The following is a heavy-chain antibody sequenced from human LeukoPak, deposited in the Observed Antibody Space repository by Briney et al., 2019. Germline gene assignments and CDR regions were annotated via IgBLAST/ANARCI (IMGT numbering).Heavy chain of an antibody. CDR2: INSDGSST. CDR3: ARDLGQYYDTSDNWFDP. Sequence: GGSLRLSCAASGFTFSSYWMHWVRHAPGKGLVWVSHINSDGSSTTYADSVKGRFTISRDNAKNTLYLQMNSLRAEDTAVYYCARDLGQYYDTSDNWFDPWGQGTLVTVSS. V-gene: IGHV3-74*01. CDR1: GFTFSSYW. D-gene: IGHD3-22*01. J-gene: IGHJ5*02.